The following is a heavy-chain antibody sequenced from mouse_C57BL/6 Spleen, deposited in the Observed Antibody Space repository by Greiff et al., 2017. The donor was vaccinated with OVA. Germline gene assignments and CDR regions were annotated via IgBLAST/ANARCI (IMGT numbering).Heavy chain of an antibody. J-gene: IGHJ2*01. D-gene: IGHD4-1*01. CDR1: GYSFTSYY. CDR2: IYPGSGNT. Sequence: QVQLQQSGPELVKPGASVKISCKASGYSFTSYYIHWVKQRPGQGLEWIGWIYPGSGNTKYNEKFKGKATLTADTSSSTAYMQLSSLTSEDSAVYYCARGDWDGGYFDGWGKGTTLTVSS. V-gene: IGHV1-66*01. CDR3: ARGDWDGGYFDG.